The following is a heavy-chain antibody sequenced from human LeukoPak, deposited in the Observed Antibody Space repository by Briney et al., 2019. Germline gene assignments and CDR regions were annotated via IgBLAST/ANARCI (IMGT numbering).Heavy chain of an antibody. V-gene: IGHV3-23*01. J-gene: IGHJ4*02. CDR2: ISVSGGTT. Sequence: GGSLRLSCEASGFTFSSYGMSWVRQAPGQGLQWVSGISVSGGTTHYADSVKGRFTISRDNSKHTLYLQMNSLRAEDTALYYCTKGFYDSGSSLSALDHWGQGTLVTVSS. CDR1: GFTFSSYG. D-gene: IGHD3-10*01. CDR3: TKGFYDSGSSLSALDH.